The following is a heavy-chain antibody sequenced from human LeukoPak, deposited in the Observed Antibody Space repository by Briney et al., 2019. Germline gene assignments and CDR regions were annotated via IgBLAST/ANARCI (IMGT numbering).Heavy chain of an antibody. Sequence: ASVKVSCKASGCTFTGYYMHWVRQAPGQGLEWMGRINPNSGGTNYAQKFQGRVTMTRDTSISTAYMELSRLRSDDTAVYYCAREGGSGSYYPSWGQGTLVTVSS. J-gene: IGHJ4*02. D-gene: IGHD3-10*01. CDR1: GCTFTGYY. CDR2: INPNSGGT. CDR3: AREGGSGSYYPS. V-gene: IGHV1-2*02.